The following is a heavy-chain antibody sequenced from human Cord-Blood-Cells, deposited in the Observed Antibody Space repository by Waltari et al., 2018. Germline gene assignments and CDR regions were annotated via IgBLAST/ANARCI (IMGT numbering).Heavy chain of an antibody. CDR3: AKMGNCSSTSCYLSY. Sequence: QVQLVESGGGVVQPGRSLRLSCAASGFTFSSYGMHWARQAPGKGLEWVAVISYDGSNKYYADSVKGRFTISRDNSKNTLYLQMNSLRAEDMAVYYCAKMGNCSSTSCYLSYWGQGTLVTVSS. V-gene: IGHV3-30*18. D-gene: IGHD2-2*01. CDR2: ISYDGSNK. CDR1: GFTFSSYG. J-gene: IGHJ4*02.